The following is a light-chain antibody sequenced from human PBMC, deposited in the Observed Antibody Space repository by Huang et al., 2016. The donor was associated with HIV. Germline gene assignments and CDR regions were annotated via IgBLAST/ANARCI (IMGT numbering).Light chain of an antibody. CDR3: QQRSNRTPTT. Sequence: EIILTQSPATLSLSPGERATLSCRASQSVGSYLAWYQQKPGQAPRLLIYDASNRATGIPDRFSGGGSGTDFTLTIRGLEPEDFAVYFCQQRSNRTPTTFGQGTKVE. CDR1: QSVGSY. J-gene: IGKJ1*01. V-gene: IGKV3-11*01. CDR2: DAS.